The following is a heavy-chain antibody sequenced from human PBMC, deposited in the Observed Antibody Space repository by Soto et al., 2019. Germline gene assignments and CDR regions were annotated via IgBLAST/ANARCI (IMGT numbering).Heavy chain of an antibody. CDR3: ARERYSSSSFGY. CDR2: INAGNGNT. Sequence: WKGVGYTLSVYLMHWLIKAPGQRLEWMGWINAGNGNTKYSQEFQGRVTITRDTSASTAYMELSSLRSEDTAVYYCARERYSSSSFGYWGQGTLVTVSS. D-gene: IGHD6-6*01. J-gene: IGHJ4*02. CDR1: GYTLSVYL. V-gene: IGHV1-3*01.